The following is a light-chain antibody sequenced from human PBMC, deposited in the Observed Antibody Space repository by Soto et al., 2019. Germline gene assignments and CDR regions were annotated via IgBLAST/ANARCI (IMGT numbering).Light chain of an antibody. V-gene: IGLV2-14*01. CDR3: SSYTSSSSYV. Sequence: LTQPASVSGSPGQSITISCTGTSSDVGGYNYVSWYQQHPGKAPKLMIYDVSNRPSGVSNRFSGSKSGNTASLTISGLQAEDEADYYCSSYTSSSSYVFGTRTKVTVL. J-gene: IGLJ1*01. CDR1: SSDVGGYNY. CDR2: DVS.